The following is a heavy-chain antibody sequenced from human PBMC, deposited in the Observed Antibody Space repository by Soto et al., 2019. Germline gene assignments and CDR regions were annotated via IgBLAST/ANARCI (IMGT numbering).Heavy chain of an antibody. Sequence: ASVKVSCKASGYTFINYDISWVRQATGQGLEWMGWMNPGSGKTGYANKFQGRVTMTRDASTSTAHLELSSLTSEDTAVYYCARLASSGTLNWFDPWDQGTLFTVSS. V-gene: IGHV1-8*02. CDR2: MNPGSGKT. J-gene: IGHJ5*02. CDR1: GYTFINYD. CDR3: ARLASSGTLNWFDP.